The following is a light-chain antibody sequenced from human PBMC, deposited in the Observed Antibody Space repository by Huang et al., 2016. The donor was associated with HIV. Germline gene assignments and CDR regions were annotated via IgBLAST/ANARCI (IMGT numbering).Light chain of an antibody. Sequence: IVLTQSPATLSLSPGERATLSCRASQSVASYLAWYQQKPGQAPRLLIDDTSNRATGIQARFSGSGSGTDFTLTISSLEPEDFAVYYCQQRGNWPRTFGQGTKLEIK. CDR2: DTS. CDR1: QSVASY. V-gene: IGKV3-11*01. CDR3: QQRGNWPRT. J-gene: IGKJ2*01.